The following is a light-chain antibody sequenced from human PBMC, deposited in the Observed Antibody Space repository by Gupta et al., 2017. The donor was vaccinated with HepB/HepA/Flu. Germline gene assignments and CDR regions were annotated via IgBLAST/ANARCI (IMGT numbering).Light chain of an antibody. CDR2: DDT. CDR3: QVWDSTSNVVV. V-gene: IGLV3-21*02. Sequence: SDVLTQPPSVSAAPGETARMNRGGIDIGSKVVHWYQQEPGQAPVLVIYDDTDRPSGIPERLSASNSGSTATLTINRVEAGDEADYYCQVWDSTSNVVVFGGGTKLTVL. CDR1: DIGSKV. J-gene: IGLJ2*01.